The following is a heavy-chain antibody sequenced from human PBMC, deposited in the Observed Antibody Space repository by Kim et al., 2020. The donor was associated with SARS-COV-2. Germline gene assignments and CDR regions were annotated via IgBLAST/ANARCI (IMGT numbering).Heavy chain of an antibody. CDR1: GYSFTSYW. Sequence: GESLKISCKGSGYSFTSYWISWVRQMPGKGLEWMGRIDPSDSYTNYSPSFQGHVTISADKSISTAYLQWSSLKASDTAMYYCAIPDGYCSGGSCHYYYYGMDVWGQGTTVTVSS. CDR3: AIPDGYCSGGSCHYYYYGMDV. D-gene: IGHD2-15*01. CDR2: IDPSDSYT. V-gene: IGHV5-10-1*01. J-gene: IGHJ6*02.